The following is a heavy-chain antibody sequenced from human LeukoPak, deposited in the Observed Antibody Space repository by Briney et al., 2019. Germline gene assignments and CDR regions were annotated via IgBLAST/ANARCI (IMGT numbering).Heavy chain of an antibody. D-gene: IGHD3-16*01. CDR3: AKPIWGAFPREMDV. CDR2: ITGSGTTT. V-gene: IGHV3-23*01. J-gene: IGHJ6*04. Sequence: GGSLRLSCAASGITFSNAWMNWVRQTPGKGLEWVSTITGSGTTTYYADSVQGRFTISRDNSNNTLYLQMNSLRAEDTALYYCAKPIWGAFPREMDVWGKGTTVTISS. CDR1: GITFSNAW.